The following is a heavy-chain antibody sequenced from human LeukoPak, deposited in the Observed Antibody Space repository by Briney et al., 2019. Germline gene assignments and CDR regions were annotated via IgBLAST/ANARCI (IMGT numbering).Heavy chain of an antibody. D-gene: IGHD3-3*01. Sequence: ETSETLSLTCTVSGGSISSYYWSWIRQPPGKGLEWIGYIYYSGSTNYNPSLKSRVTISVDTSKNQFSLKLSSVTAADTAVYYCARDSLRGYDFWSGYPGYYMDVWGKGTTVTVSS. J-gene: IGHJ6*03. CDR1: GGSISSYY. V-gene: IGHV4-59*01. CDR2: IYYSGST. CDR3: ARDSLRGYDFWSGYPGYYMDV.